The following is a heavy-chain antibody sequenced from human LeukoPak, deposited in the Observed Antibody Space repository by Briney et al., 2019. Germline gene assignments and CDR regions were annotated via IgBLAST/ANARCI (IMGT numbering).Heavy chain of an antibody. CDR3: ARHEPITMVRGAKRRIYYMDV. Sequence: PSETLSLTCAVYGGSFSGYYWSWIRQPPGKGLEWIGEINHSGSTNYNPSLKSRVTISVDTSKNQFSLKLSSVTAADTAVYYCARHEPITMVRGAKRRIYYMDVWGKGTTVTISS. V-gene: IGHV4-34*01. J-gene: IGHJ6*03. CDR1: GGSFSGYY. CDR2: INHSGST. D-gene: IGHD3-10*01.